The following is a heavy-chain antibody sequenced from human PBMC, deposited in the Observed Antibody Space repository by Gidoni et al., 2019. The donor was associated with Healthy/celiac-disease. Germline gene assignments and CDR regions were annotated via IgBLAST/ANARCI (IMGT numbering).Heavy chain of an antibody. D-gene: IGHD3-3*01. V-gene: IGHV3-30*03. Sequence: GKGLEWVAVISYDGSNKYYADSVKGRFTISRDNSKNTLYLQMNSLRAEDTAVYYCERDAAITIFGVIGSMDVWGQGTTVTVSS. CDR2: ISYDGSNK. J-gene: IGHJ6*02. CDR3: ERDAAITIFGVIGSMDV.